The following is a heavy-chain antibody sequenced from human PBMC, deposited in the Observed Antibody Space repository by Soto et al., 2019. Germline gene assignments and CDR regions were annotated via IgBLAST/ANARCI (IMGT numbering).Heavy chain of an antibody. V-gene: IGHV4-39*05. Sequence: LGTPALTCADSGGSIRGRYYYLGLLPQPPGKGPEWIGSVFYTGFTSYNPSLESRVSVSVDTSKNQFSLKVSGVSAADTAVYYCATSQKGYNWNYFDHWGQGALVTVAS. D-gene: IGHD1-20*01. CDR2: VFYTGFT. J-gene: IGHJ4*02. CDR1: GGSIRGRYYY. CDR3: ATSQKGYNWNYFDH.